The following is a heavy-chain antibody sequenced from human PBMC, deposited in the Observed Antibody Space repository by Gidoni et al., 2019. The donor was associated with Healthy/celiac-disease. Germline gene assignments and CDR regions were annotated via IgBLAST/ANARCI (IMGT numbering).Heavy chain of an antibody. Sequence: QVQLVESGGGVVQPGGSLRLSCAASGFTFSSYGMHWVRPAPGKGLEWVAFIRYDGSNKYYADSVKGRFTISRDNSKSTLYLQMNSLRAEDTAVYYCAKDTLAYSPRGYFDYWGQGTLVTVSS. J-gene: IGHJ4*02. CDR3: AKDTLAYSPRGYFDY. D-gene: IGHD3-3*02. CDR2: IRYDGSNK. CDR1: GFTFSSYG. V-gene: IGHV3-30*02.